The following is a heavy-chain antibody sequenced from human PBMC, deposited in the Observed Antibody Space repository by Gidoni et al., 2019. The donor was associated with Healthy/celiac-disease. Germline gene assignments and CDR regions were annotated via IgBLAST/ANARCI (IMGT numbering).Heavy chain of an antibody. D-gene: IGHD1-26*01. CDR1: GFTFSDYY. V-gene: IGHV3-11*01. Sequence: QVQLVESGGGLVKPVGSLRPSGAAFGFTFSDYYMSWIRQAPGKGLGWVSYISSSGSTIYYADSVKGRFTISRDNAKNSLYLQMNSLRAEDTAVYYCAREELPPGFDYWGQGTLVTVSS. CDR2: ISSSGSTI. J-gene: IGHJ4*02. CDR3: AREELPPGFDY.